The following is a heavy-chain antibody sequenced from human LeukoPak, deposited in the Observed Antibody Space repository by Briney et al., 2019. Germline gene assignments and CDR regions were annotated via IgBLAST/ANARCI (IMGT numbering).Heavy chain of an antibody. J-gene: IGHJ3*02. CDR2: IYYSGST. CDR1: GGSISSYY. D-gene: IGHD1-1*01. V-gene: IGHV4-59*12. CDR3: ARGIPYQLERQAIDAFDI. Sequence: SETLSLTCTVSGGSISSYYWSWIRQPPGKGLEWIGYIYYSGSTNYNPSLQSRVTISLDTSKNQFSLKLSSVTAADTAVYYCARGIPYQLERQAIDAFDIWGQGTMVTVSS.